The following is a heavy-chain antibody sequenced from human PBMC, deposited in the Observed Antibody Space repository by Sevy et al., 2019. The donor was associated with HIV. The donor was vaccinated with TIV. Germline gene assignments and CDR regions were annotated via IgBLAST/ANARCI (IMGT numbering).Heavy chain of an antibody. J-gene: IGHJ3*02. CDR2: ISSSSSYI. D-gene: IGHD5-18*01. CDR1: GFTFSSYS. V-gene: IGHV3-21*01. Sequence: GGSLRLSCAASGFTFSSYSMNWVRQAPGKGLEWVSSISSSSSYIYYADSVKGRFTSSRDNAKNSLYLQMNSLRAEDTAVYYCARDRSRYSYGQDAFDIWGQGTMDTVSS. CDR3: ARDRSRYSYGQDAFDI.